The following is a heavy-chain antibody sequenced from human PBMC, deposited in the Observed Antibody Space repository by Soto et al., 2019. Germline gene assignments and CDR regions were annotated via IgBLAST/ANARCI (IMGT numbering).Heavy chain of an antibody. CDR3: ARWPQLITRFDY. CDR2: SYYSGST. D-gene: IGHD3-16*01. Sequence: QVQLQESGPGLVKPSQTLSLTCTVSGGSISSGGYYWSWIRQHPGKVLEWIGNSYYSGSTYYNPYLQGRLTLSVDTSKTTLSLKLSSATAADTAEYYCARWPQLITRFDYLGQGTLVTVSS. V-gene: IGHV4-31*03. J-gene: IGHJ4*02. CDR1: GGSISSGGYY.